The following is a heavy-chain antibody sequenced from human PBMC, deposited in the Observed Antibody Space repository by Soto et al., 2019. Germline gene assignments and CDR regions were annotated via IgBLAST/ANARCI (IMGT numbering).Heavy chain of an antibody. CDR2: ISSNGGST. CDR3: VKSLLRGSDSYYYDSSGLVY. Sequence: PGGSLRLSCSASGFTFSSYAMHWVRQAPGKGLEYVSAISSNGGSTYYADSVKGRFTISRDNSKNTLYLQMSSLRAEDTAVYYCVKSLLRGSDSYYYDSSGLVYWGQGTLVTVSS. D-gene: IGHD3-22*01. V-gene: IGHV3-64D*08. CDR1: GFTFSSYA. J-gene: IGHJ4*02.